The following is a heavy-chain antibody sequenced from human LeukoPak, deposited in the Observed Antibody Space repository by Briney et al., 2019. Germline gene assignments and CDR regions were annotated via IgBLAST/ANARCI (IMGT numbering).Heavy chain of an antibody. V-gene: IGHV1-69*05. CDR2: IIPIFGTA. CDR1: GGTFSSYA. D-gene: IGHD6-13*01. J-gene: IGHJ6*04. Sequence: SVTVSCKASGGTFSSYAISWVRQAPGQGLEWMGGIIPIFGTANYAQKFQGRVTITTDESTSTAYMELSSLRSEDTAVYYCARASSSWYVLDVWGKGTTVTVSS. CDR3: ARASSSWYVLDV.